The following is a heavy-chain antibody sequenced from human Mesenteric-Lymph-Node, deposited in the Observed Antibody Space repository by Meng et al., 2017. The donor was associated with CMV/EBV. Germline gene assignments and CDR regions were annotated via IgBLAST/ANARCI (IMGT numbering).Heavy chain of an antibody. D-gene: IGHD3-3*01. CDR2: IYSGGSTT. J-gene: IGHJ5*02. CDR3: AKDVGYYDFWSGFDP. CDR1: GFIFSTYA. V-gene: IGHV3-23*03. Sequence: GGSLRLSCAASGFIFSTYAMSWARQAPGKGLEWVSVIYSGGSTTYYADSVKGRFTISRDNSKNTLYLQMSSLRAEDTAVYYCAKDVGYYDFWSGFDPWGQGTLVTVSS.